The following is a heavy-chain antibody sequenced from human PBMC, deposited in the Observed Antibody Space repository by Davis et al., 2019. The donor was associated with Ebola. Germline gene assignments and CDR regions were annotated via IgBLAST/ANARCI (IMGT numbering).Heavy chain of an antibody. CDR2: IYHSGST. D-gene: IGHD2/OR15-2a*01. CDR3: ASSTVTDAFDI. J-gene: IGHJ3*02. V-gene: IGHV4-59*12. Sequence: MPSETLSLTCTVSGGSFSTYYWSWVRQPPGKGLEWIGYIYHSGSTFYNPSLKSRVTISVDRSKTQFSMQLNSVTAADTAVYYCASSTVTDAFDIWGQGTVVTVSS. CDR1: GGSFSTYY.